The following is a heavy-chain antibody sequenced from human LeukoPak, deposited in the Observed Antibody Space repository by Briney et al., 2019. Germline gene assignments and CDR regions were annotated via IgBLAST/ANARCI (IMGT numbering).Heavy chain of an antibody. J-gene: IGHJ5*02. CDR3: ARHRYSGSYIRLNWFDP. CDR1: GGSISSSSYY. CDR2: IYYSGST. Sequence: PSETLSPTCTVSGGSISSSSYYWGWIRQPPGKGLEWIGSIYYSGSTYYNPSLKSRVTISVDTSKNQFSLKLSSVTAADTAVYYCARHRYSGSYIRLNWFDPWGQGTLVTVSS. D-gene: IGHD1-26*01. V-gene: IGHV4-39*01.